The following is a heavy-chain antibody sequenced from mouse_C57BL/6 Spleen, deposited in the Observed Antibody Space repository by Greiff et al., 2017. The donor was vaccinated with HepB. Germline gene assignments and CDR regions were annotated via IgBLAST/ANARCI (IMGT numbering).Heavy chain of an antibody. CDR3: ARDGNYGGVYAMDY. CDR2: IHPNSGST. CDR1: GYTFTSYW. D-gene: IGHD2-1*01. Sequence: QVQLQQPGAELVKPGASVKLSCKASGYTFTSYWMHWVKQRPGQGLEWIGMIHPNSGSTNYNEKFKSKATLTVDKSSSTAYMQLSSLTSEDSAVYYCARDGNYGGVYAMDYWGQGTSVTVAS. J-gene: IGHJ4*01. V-gene: IGHV1-64*01.